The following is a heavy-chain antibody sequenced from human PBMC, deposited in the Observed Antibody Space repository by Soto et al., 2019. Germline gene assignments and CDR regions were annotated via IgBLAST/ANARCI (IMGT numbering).Heavy chain of an antibody. Sequence: PSETLSLTCAVSGGSISSGGYSWSWIRQPPGKGLEWIGYIYYSGSTYYKPSLKSRITISVDTSRNQLSLKLSSVTAADTAVYYCARGDPLLWFGEKVYYGLDVWGQGTTVTVSS. J-gene: IGHJ6*02. CDR1: GGSISSGGYS. D-gene: IGHD3-10*01. V-gene: IGHV4-30-2*01. CDR3: ARGDPLLWFGEKVYYGLDV. CDR2: IYYSGST.